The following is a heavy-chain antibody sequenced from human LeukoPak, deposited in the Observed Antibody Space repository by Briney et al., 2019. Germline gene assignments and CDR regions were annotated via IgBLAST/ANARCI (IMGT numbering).Heavy chain of an antibody. D-gene: IGHD3-10*01. CDR3: ARGGYPFDY. J-gene: IGHJ4*02. Sequence: PGRSLRLSCAASGFTFDVYAMHWVRQAPGKGLEWVSGISWNSGSIGYADSVKGRFTISRDNAKNSLYLQMNSLRAEDTALYYCARGGYPFDYWGQGTLVTVSS. V-gene: IGHV3-9*01. CDR2: ISWNSGSI. CDR1: GFTFDVYA.